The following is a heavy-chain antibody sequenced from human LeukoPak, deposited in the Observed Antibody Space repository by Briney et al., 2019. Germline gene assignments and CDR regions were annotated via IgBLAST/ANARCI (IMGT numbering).Heavy chain of an antibody. CDR1: GGSISSSSYY. J-gene: IGHJ4*02. Sequence: PETLSLTCTVSGGSISSSSYYWGWIRQPPGKGLEWIGSIYYSGSTYYNPSLKSRVTISVDTSKNQFSLKLSSVTAADTAVYYCARLRVVTATLSYWGQGTLVTVSS. CDR2: IYYSGST. V-gene: IGHV4-39*01. D-gene: IGHD2-21*02. CDR3: ARLRVVTATLSY.